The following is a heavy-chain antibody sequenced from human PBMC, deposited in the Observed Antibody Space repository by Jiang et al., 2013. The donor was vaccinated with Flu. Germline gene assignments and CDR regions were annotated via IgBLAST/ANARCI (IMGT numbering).Heavy chain of an antibody. CDR2: TYYRSKWYN. D-gene: IGHD6-19*01. Sequence: SQTLSLTCAISGDSVSSNSAAWNWIRQSPSRGLEWLGRTYYRSKWYNDYAVSVKSRITINPDTSKNQFSLQLNSVTPEDTAVYYCAREGIPGSVAGTHTFDYWGQGTLVTVSS. V-gene: IGHV6-1*01. CDR3: AREGIPGSVAGTHTFDY. CDR1: GDSVSSNSAA. J-gene: IGHJ4*02.